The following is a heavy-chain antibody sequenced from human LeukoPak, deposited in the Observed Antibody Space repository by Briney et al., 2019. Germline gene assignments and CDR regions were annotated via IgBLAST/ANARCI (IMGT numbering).Heavy chain of an antibody. CDR2: ISSSSSYI. Sequence: PGGSLRLSCAASGFTFSSYEMNWVRQAPGKGLEWVSSISSSSSYIYYADSVKGRFTISRDNAKNSLYLQMNSLRAEDTAVYYCARGEERDGYILLDYWGQGTLVTVSS. V-gene: IGHV3-21*01. CDR1: GFTFSSYE. CDR3: ARGEERDGYILLDY. D-gene: IGHD5-24*01. J-gene: IGHJ4*02.